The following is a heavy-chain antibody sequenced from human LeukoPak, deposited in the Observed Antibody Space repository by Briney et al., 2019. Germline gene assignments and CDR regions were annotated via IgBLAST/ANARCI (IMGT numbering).Heavy chain of an antibody. Sequence: GGSLRLSCAASGFTFSSYAMHWVRQAPGKGLEWVAVISYDGSNKYYADSVKGRFTISRDNSKNTLYLQMNSLRAEDTAVYYCARGLPSVGEPHFDYWGQETLVTVSS. D-gene: IGHD4-23*01. J-gene: IGHJ4*02. V-gene: IGHV3-30-3*01. CDR2: ISYDGSNK. CDR1: GFTFSSYA. CDR3: ARGLPSVGEPHFDY.